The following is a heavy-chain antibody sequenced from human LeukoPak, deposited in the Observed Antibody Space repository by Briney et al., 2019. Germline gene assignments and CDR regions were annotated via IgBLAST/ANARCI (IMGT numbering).Heavy chain of an antibody. Sequence: PSETLSLTCTVSGGSISSYHGSWIPQPPGKGLQWLGFFYSSGSTNYNPSLKCRVTISLDTSKNQFSLRVSSVTSADTAVYYCARGNSGYDYAFDIWGQGTMVTVSS. CDR3: ARGNSGYDYAFDI. J-gene: IGHJ3*02. V-gene: IGHV4-59*01. CDR2: FYSSGST. CDR1: GGSISSYH. D-gene: IGHD5-12*01.